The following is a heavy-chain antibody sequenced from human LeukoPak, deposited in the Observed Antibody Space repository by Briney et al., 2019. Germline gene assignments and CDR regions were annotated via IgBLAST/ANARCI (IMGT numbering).Heavy chain of an antibody. CDR3: ARKGYCSSTSCQRAEAFDI. Sequence: GGSLRLSCAASGFTFSDYYMSWIRQAPGKGLEWVSYISSSGSTIYYADSVKGRFTISRDNAKNSLYLQMNSLRAEDTAVYYCARKGYCSSTSCQRAEAFDIWGQGTMVTVSS. D-gene: IGHD2-2*01. CDR2: ISSSGSTI. J-gene: IGHJ3*02. V-gene: IGHV3-11*04. CDR1: GFTFSDYY.